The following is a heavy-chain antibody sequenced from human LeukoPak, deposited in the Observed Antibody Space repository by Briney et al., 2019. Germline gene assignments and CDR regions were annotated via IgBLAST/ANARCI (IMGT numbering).Heavy chain of an antibody. J-gene: IGHJ4*02. Sequence: PGGSLRLSCAASGFTFSTYAMSWVRQAPGMGLEWVSSISVGGGTTYYIDSVKGRFTISRDNSKDTLYLQMNSLRAEDTAIYYCAKEDWDEPHQIDYWGQGTLVTVSS. CDR3: AKEDWDEPHQIDY. CDR1: GFTFSTYA. D-gene: IGHD1-1*01. V-gene: IGHV3-23*01. CDR2: ISVGGGTT.